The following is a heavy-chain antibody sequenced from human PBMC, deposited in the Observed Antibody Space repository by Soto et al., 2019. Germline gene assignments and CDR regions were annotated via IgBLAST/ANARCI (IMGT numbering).Heavy chain of an antibody. CDR1: GGSISSGGYS. J-gene: IGHJ4*02. Sequence: SETLSLTCAVSGGSISSGGYSWSWIRQPPGKGLEWIGYIYHTGSTNYNPSLKSRVTISVDTSKNQFSLKLSSVTAADTAVYYCGRGVLTAAPYFFDYWGRGTLVTVSS. V-gene: IGHV4-61*08. D-gene: IGHD2-21*02. CDR3: GRGVLTAAPYFFDY. CDR2: IYHTGST.